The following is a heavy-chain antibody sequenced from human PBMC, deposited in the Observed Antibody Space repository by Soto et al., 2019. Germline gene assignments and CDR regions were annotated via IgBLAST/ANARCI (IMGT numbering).Heavy chain of an antibody. CDR3: ARSQRGYSGYDLYY. J-gene: IGHJ4*02. Sequence: KPSETLSLTCTVSGGSISSYDWSWIRQPPGKGLEWIGYIYYSGSTNYNPSLKSRVTISVDTSKNQFSLKLSSVTAADMAVYYCARSQRGYSGYDLYYWGQGTLVTVSS. D-gene: IGHD5-12*01. CDR1: GGSISSYD. CDR2: IYYSGST. V-gene: IGHV4-59*01.